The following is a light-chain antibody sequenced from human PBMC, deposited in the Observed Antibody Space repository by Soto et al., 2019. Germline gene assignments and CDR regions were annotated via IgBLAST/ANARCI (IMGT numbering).Light chain of an antibody. J-gene: IGLJ1*01. CDR3: CSSAGSSCV. Sequence: HGGAVTISRKGTSSDVGAYNFVSWYQQSPGKAPKLIIYGVTERPSGVPDRFSGSKSGNTASLTISGLQAEDEADYFCCSSAGSSCVFVTVSKVIVL. V-gene: IGLV2-11*01. CDR2: GVT. CDR1: SSDVGAYNF.